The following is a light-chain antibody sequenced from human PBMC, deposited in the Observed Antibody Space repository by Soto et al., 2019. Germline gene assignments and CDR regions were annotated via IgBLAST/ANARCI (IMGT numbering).Light chain of an antibody. CDR1: QSIGNL. CDR3: QQYRSNSPWT. V-gene: IGKV1-5*01. CDR2: DAS. Sequence: DIQMTQSPSTLSASVGDRVTITCRASQSIGNLLAWYQQKPGIAPNLLIYDASSLEPGVPSRFSGRGSGTEFTLTISSLQPGDFATYYCQQYRSNSPWTFGQGTKVEI. J-gene: IGKJ1*01.